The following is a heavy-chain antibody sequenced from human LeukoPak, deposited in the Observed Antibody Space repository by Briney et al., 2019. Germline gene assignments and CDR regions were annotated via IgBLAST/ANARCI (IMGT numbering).Heavy chain of an antibody. Sequence: PGGSLRLSCAASAFIFSSYDMHWVRQAPGKGPEWVALISHDGTNKQYADSVKGRFTISRDNSKNTLYLQMNSLRAEDTAVYYCVKDGLMRFFDYWGREPWSPSPQ. J-gene: IGHJ4*02. CDR2: ISHDGTNK. V-gene: IGHV3-30*18. CDR3: VKDGLMRFFDY. D-gene: IGHD2-8*01. CDR1: AFIFSSYD.